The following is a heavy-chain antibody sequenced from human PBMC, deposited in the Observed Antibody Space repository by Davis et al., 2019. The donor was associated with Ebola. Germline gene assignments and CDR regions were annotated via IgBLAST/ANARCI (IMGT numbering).Heavy chain of an antibody. D-gene: IGHD1-26*01. CDR3: AKDLGIVGASDLFDY. CDR1: GFTFSSYP. Sequence: GESLKISCAASGFTFSSYPMSWVRQAPGKGLEWVSAISGSGGSTYYADSVKGRFTISRDDSKNTLYLQMISLRAEDTAVYYCAKDLGIVGASDLFDYWGQGTLVTVSS. J-gene: IGHJ4*02. CDR2: ISGSGGST. V-gene: IGHV3-23*01.